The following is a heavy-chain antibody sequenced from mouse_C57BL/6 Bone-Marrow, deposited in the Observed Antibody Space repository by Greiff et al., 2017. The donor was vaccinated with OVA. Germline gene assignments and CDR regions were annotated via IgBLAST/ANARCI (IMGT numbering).Heavy chain of an antibody. CDR3: ARRADVDDDEDG. CDR2: ILPGSGSN. J-gene: IGHJ3*01. Sequence: VQLQQSGAELMKPGASVKLSCTATGYTFTGYWLEWVKQRPGHGLEWIGEILPGSGSNNYNEKFKGKATFTADTSSTTAYMQLSRLTTEDSAMYNCARRADVDDDEDGWGKGTLVTVSA. D-gene: IGHD2-4*01. V-gene: IGHV1-9*01. CDR1: GYTFTGYW.